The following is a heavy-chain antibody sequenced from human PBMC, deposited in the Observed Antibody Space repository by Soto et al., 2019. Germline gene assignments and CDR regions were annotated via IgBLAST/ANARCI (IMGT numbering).Heavy chain of an antibody. Sequence: ASVKVSCKASGYTFTSYAMHWVRQAPGQRLEWMGWINAGNGNTKYSQKFQGRVTITRDTSASTAYMELSSLRSEDTAVYYCAGGVWVGRGAEYYFYYGMDVWGKGTTVTVSS. D-gene: IGHD1-26*01. J-gene: IGHJ6*04. V-gene: IGHV1-3*01. CDR2: INAGNGNT. CDR1: GYTFTSYA. CDR3: AGGVWVGRGAEYYFYYGMDV.